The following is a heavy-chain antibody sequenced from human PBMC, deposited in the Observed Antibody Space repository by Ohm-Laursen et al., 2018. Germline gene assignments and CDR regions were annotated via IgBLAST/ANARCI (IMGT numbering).Heavy chain of an antibody. CDR3: AAWHGYFDI. CDR2: INHRGST. J-gene: IGHJ2*01. CDR1: GFTFNSYW. Sequence: LRLSCTASGFTFNSYWMRWVRQPPGKGLEWIGEINHRGSTDYNPSLKSRVTISVDTSKKQFSLKLSSVTAADTAMYYCAAWHGYFDIWGHGTLVTVSS. V-gene: IGHV4-34*08.